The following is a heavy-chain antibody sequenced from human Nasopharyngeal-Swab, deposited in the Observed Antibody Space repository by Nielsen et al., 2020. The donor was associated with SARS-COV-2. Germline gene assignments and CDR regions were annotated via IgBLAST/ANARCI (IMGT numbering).Heavy chain of an antibody. CDR3: ASWDMVRGAGAFDI. J-gene: IGHJ3*02. D-gene: IGHD3-10*01. CDR2: IYYSGST. V-gene: IGHV4-39*07. Sequence: PGKGLEWIGSIYYSGSTYYNPSLKSRVTISVDTSKNQFSLKLSSVTAADTAVYYCASWDMVRGAGAFDIWGQGTMVTVSS.